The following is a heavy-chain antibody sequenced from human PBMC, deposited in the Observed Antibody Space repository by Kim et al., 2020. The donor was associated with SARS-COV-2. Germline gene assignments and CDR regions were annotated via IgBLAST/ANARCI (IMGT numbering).Heavy chain of an antibody. CDR2: IYSGGST. Sequence: GGSLRLSCAASGFTVSSNYMSWVRQAPGKGLEWVSVIYSGGSTYYADSVKGRFTISRDNSKNTLYLQMNSLRAEDTAVYYCARASRLYGELISAYYYYGMDVWGQGTTVTVSS. CDR1: GFTVSSNY. J-gene: IGHJ6*02. D-gene: IGHD3-10*01. CDR3: ARASRLYGELISAYYYYGMDV. V-gene: IGHV3-53*01.